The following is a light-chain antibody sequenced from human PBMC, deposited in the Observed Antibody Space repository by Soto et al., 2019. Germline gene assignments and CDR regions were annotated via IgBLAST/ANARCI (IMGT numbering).Light chain of an antibody. J-gene: IGKJ1*01. CDR1: QNINNY. Sequence: DIQMTQSPSSLSASVGDRVTITCQASQNINNYLNWYQQKPGRAPKLLIYDASNLEAGVPSRFSGSGSGTDFTLTISSLQPEDFATYYCQQSYAPSSTFGQGTKVDIK. CDR3: QQSYAPSST. V-gene: IGKV1-39*01. CDR2: DAS.